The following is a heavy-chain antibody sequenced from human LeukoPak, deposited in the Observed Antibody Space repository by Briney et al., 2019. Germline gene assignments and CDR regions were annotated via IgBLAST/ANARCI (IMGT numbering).Heavy chain of an antibody. V-gene: IGHV4-59*01. CDR3: ARDPQLLWFGELSPSGMDV. CDR2: IYYSGST. CDR1: GGSISSYY. Sequence: SETLSLTCTVSGGSISSYYWSWIRQPPGKGLEWIGYIYYSGSTNYNPSLKSRVTISVDTSKNQFSLKLSSVTAADTAVYYCARDPQLLWFGELSPSGMDVWGQGTTVTVSS. J-gene: IGHJ6*02. D-gene: IGHD3-10*01.